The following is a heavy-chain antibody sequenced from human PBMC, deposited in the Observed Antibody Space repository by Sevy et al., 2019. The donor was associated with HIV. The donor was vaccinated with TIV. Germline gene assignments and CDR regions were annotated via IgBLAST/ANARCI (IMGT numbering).Heavy chain of an antibody. J-gene: IGHJ3*02. CDR3: ARLLDPVHDAFVI. CDR1: GGSISSSSYY. Sequence: SETLSLTCTVSGGSISSSSYYWGWIRQPPGKGLEWIGSIYYSGSTYYNPSVKCRVTISVDTSKNQFSLKLSSVTAADTAVYYCARLLDPVHDAFVIWGQGTMVTDSS. V-gene: IGHV4-39*01. CDR2: IYYSGST.